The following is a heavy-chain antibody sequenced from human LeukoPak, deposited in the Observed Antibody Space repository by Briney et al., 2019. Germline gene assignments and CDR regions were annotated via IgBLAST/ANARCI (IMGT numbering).Heavy chain of an antibody. CDR1: GGSFSGYY. CDR2: INHSGST. D-gene: IGHD7-27*01. CDR3: ARGPRGRWGLYYFDY. J-gene: IGHJ4*02. Sequence: TASETLSLTCAVYGGSFSGYYWSWIRQPPGKGLEWIGEINHSGSTNYNPSLKSRVTMSVDTSKNQFSLKLSSVTAADTAVYYCARGPRGRWGLYYFDYWGQGTLVTVSS. V-gene: IGHV4-34*01.